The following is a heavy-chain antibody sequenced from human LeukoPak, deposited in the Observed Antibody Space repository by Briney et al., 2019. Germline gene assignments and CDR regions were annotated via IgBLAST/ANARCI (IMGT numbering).Heavy chain of an antibody. CDR3: AREEEGYYYGSGSYFDP. CDR1: GFTFSSYW. J-gene: IGHJ5*02. CDR2: IKQDGSEK. V-gene: IGHV3-7*03. Sequence: AGGSLRLSCAASGFTFSSYWMSWVRQAPGKGLEWVANIKQDGSEKYYVDSVKGRFTISRDNAKSSLYLQMNSLRAEDTAVYYCAREEEGYYYGSGSYFDPWGQGTLVTVSS. D-gene: IGHD3-10*01.